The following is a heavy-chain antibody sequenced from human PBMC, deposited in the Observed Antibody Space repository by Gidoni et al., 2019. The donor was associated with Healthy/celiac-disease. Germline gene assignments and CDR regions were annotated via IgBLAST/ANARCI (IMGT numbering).Heavy chain of an antibody. CDR3: AKDSSGYYLYNWFDP. CDR2: MSGSGGST. Sequence: EVQLLESGGGLVQPGWSLRLSCAAYGFPLRTYAMSWVRPAPGKGPEWVSAMSGSGGSTYYADSVKGRFTISRDNSKNTLYLQMNSLRAEDTAVYYCAKDSSGYYLYNWFDPWGQGTLVTVSS. CDR1: GFPLRTYA. D-gene: IGHD3-22*01. J-gene: IGHJ5*02. V-gene: IGHV3-23*01.